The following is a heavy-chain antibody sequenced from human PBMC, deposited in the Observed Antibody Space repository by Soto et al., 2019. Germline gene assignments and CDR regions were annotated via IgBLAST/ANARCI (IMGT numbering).Heavy chain of an antibody. J-gene: IGHJ6*03. V-gene: IGHV3-21*01. Sequence: EGQLVESGGGLVKPGGSLRLSCAASGFTFSSYSMNWVRQAPGKGLEWVSSISSSSSYIYYADSVKGRFTISRDNAKNSLYLQMNSLRAEDTAVYYCARVWRYCSGGSCYYYYYYMDVWGKGTTVTVSS. CDR2: ISSSSSYI. CDR3: ARVWRYCSGGSCYYYYYYMDV. D-gene: IGHD2-15*01. CDR1: GFTFSSYS.